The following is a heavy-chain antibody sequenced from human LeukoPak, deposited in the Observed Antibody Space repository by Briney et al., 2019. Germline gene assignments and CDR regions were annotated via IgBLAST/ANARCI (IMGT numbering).Heavy chain of an antibody. CDR3: ARGASKGDY. CDR1: GLTFSSYG. V-gene: IGHV3-30*03. Sequence: GSLRLSCAVYGLTFSSYGMHWVRQAPGKGLEWVAVISYDGSNKYYADSVKGRFTISRDNSKNTLYLQMNSLRAEDTAVYYCARGASKGDYWGQGTLVTVSS. CDR2: ISYDGSNK. J-gene: IGHJ4*02. D-gene: IGHD4-11*01.